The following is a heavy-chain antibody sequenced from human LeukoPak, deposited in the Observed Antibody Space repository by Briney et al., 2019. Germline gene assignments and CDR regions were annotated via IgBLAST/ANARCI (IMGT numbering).Heavy chain of an antibody. D-gene: IGHD4-17*01. CDR2: VDGDGSTT. Sequence: GGSLRLSCAAPGFTFTSYWMHWVRQAPGKGLVWVSRVDGDGSTTTYADSVKGRFTISRDNAKNTLYLQMNSLRAEDTAVYYCARPQHGDLYAFDIWGQGTMVTVSS. V-gene: IGHV3-74*01. J-gene: IGHJ3*02. CDR3: ARPQHGDLYAFDI. CDR1: GFTFTSYW.